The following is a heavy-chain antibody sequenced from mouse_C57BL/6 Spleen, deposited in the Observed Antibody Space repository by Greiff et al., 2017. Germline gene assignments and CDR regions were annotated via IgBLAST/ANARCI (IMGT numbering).Heavy chain of an antibody. Sequence: EVKLMESGEGLVKPGGSLTLSCAASGFTFSSYALSWVRQTPETRLEWVASISSGGDYLYYADTVKGRFTISRDNARNTLYLQMSSLKSEDTAMYYWKRDRSYGSSSYYAMDYWGQGTSVTVAA. CDR2: ISSGGDYL. CDR1: GFTFSSYA. J-gene: IGHJ4*01. CDR3: KRDRSYGSSSYYAMDY. V-gene: IGHV5-9-1*02. D-gene: IGHD1-1*01.